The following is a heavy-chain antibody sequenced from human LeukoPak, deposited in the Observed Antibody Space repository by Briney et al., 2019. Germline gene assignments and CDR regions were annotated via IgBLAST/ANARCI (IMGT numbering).Heavy chain of an antibody. CDR1: GXTFSSYE. D-gene: IGHD6-13*01. Sequence: PGGSLRLSCAASGXTFSSYEMNWVRPAPGKGLEWVSYISSSGSTIYYADSVKGRFTISRDNAKNSLYLQMNSLRAEDTAVYYCAREEQQLADYWGQGTLVTVSS. V-gene: IGHV3-48*03. CDR2: ISSSGSTI. CDR3: AREEQQLADY. J-gene: IGHJ4*02.